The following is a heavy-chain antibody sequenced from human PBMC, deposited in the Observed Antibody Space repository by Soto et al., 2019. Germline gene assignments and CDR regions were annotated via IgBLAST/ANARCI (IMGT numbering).Heavy chain of an antibody. CDR3: ARLGHVYYYDSSGYREYFQH. CDR1: GGSISSYY. D-gene: IGHD3-22*01. V-gene: IGHV4-59*01. J-gene: IGHJ1*01. CDR2: IYYSGST. Sequence: PSETLSLTCTVSGGSISSYYWSWIRQPPGKGLEWIGYIYYSGSTYYNPSLKSRVTISVDTSKNQFSLKLSSVTAADTAVYYCARLGHVYYYDSSGYREYFQHWGQGTLVTVSS.